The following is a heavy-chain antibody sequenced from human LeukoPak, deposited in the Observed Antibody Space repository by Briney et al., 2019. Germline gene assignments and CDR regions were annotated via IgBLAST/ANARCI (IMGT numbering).Heavy chain of an antibody. CDR1: GGTFSNYA. Sequence: GASVKVSCKASGGTFSNYAFSWVRQAPGQGLEWMGRIIPILDMANYAQKFQGRVTITADKSTSTAYMELSSLRSEDTAVYYCARGEAAAGTWNYWGQGTLVTVSS. J-gene: IGHJ4*02. CDR2: IIPILDMA. D-gene: IGHD6-13*01. CDR3: ARGEAAAGTWNY. V-gene: IGHV1-69*04.